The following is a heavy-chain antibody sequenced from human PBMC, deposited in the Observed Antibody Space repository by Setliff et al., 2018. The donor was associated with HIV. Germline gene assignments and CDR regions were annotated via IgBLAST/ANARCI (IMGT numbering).Heavy chain of an antibody. V-gene: IGHV4-4*02. Sequence: SETLSLTCAVSGGSINGSNWWSWVRQPPGKGLEWIGEIYHSGSTNYNPSLKSRVTISVDKSNNQFSLKMNYVTAADAALYYCATVTMVRLIGVYHMDVWGKGTPVTVS. CDR3: ATVTMVRLIGVYHMDV. J-gene: IGHJ6*03. D-gene: IGHD3-10*01. CDR1: GGSINGSNW. CDR2: IYHSGST.